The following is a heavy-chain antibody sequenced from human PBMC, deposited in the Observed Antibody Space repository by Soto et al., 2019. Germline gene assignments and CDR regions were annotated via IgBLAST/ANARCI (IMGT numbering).Heavy chain of an antibody. J-gene: IGHJ4*02. CDR3: ARPSREWLVPGPFDY. Sequence: GGSLRLSCAASGFTFSSYAMHWVRQAPGKGLEWVAVISYDGSNKYYADSVKGRFTISRDNSKNTLYLQMNSLRAEDTAVYYCARPSREWLVPGPFDYWGQGTLVTVSS. CDR1: GFTFSSYA. D-gene: IGHD6-19*01. CDR2: ISYDGSNK. V-gene: IGHV3-30-3*01.